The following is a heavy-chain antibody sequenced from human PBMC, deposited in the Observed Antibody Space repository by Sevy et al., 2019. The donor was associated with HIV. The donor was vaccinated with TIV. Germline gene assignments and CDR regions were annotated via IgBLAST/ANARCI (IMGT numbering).Heavy chain of an antibody. D-gene: IGHD3-22*01. J-gene: IGHJ3*02. CDR2: IRYDGSNK. CDR3: AKAISDYYDSFDAFDI. Sequence: GGSLRLSCAASGFTFSSYGMHWVRQAPGKGLEWVAFIRYDGSNKYYADSVTGRFTISRDNSKNTLYLQMNSLRAEDTAVYYCAKAISDYYDSFDAFDIWGQGTMVTVSS. CDR1: GFTFSSYG. V-gene: IGHV3-30*02.